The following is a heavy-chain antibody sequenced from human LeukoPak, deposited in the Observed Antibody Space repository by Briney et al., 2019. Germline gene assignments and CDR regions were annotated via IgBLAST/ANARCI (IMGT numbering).Heavy chain of an antibody. J-gene: IGHJ4*02. CDR3: AKGPLRGTAAAIDY. CDR2: IKYDGSAT. V-gene: IGHV3-74*01. CDR1: GFTFSNYW. D-gene: IGHD2-2*01. Sequence: GGSLRLSCAASGFTFSNYWMHWIRQVPGKGLVWVSHIKYDGSATNYADSVKGRFTISRDISTDTLWLQMDSLRTEDTAVYYCAKGPLRGTAAAIDYWGQGTLVTVSS.